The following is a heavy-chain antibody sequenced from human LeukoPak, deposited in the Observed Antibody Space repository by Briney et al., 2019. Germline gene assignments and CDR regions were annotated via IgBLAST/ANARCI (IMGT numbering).Heavy chain of an antibody. CDR1: GFTFSSYG. V-gene: IGHV3-30*03. Sequence: GRSLRLSCAASGFTFSSYGMHWVRQAPGKGLEWVALITYDGYYKYYSDSVKGRFTISSDTSKNTMYLQMNSLRAEDTAVYYCARDLSPVVRASPMGYWGQGTLVTVSS. D-gene: IGHD3-10*01. CDR3: ARDLSPVVRASPMGY. CDR2: ITYDGYYK. J-gene: IGHJ4*02.